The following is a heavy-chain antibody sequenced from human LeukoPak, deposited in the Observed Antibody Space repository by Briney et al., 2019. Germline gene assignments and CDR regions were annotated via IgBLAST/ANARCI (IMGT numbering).Heavy chain of an antibody. D-gene: IGHD6-13*01. J-gene: IGHJ4*02. V-gene: IGHV3-30*02. CDR1: GFTFSSYG. CDR3: AKRETYSSTWYEYYFDY. CDR2: IRYDGSNQ. Sequence: GGSLRLSCAASGFTFSSYGMHWVRQAPGKGLEWVAFIRYDGSNQYYADSVKGRFTISRDNSKNTLYLQMNSLRAEDTAVYYCAKRETYSSTWYEYYFDYWGQGTLVTVSS.